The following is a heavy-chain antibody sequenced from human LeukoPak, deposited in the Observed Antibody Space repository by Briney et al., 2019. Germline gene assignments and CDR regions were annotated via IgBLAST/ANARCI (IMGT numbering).Heavy chain of an antibody. CDR3: AKNRVPTAITPDS. J-gene: IGHJ5*01. D-gene: IGHD2-2*02. Sequence: GKSLRLSCAASGFTFSSYGMHWVRQAPGKGLEWVAVIPFDGSNKYCTDSVKGRFTISRDNSKNTLYLQMNSLRPEDTAVYYCAKNRVPTAITPDSWGQGTLVTVSS. CDR1: GFTFSSYG. CDR2: IPFDGSNK. V-gene: IGHV3-30*18.